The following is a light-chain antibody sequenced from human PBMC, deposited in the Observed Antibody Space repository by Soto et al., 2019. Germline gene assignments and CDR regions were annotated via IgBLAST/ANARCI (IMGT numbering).Light chain of an antibody. Sequence: EIVMTQSPATLSVSAGERVTLSCRASQSVATYVTWYQQKPGQAPRLLIYDASIRATDVPARFSGSGSGTEFTLTITSLQSEDFAVYYCQQYTDWPKTFGQGTKV. J-gene: IGKJ1*01. V-gene: IGKV3-15*01. CDR2: DAS. CDR3: QQYTDWPKT. CDR1: QSVATY.